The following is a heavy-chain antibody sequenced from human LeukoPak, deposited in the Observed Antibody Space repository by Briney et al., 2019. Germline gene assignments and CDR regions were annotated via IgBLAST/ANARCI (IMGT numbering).Heavy chain of an antibody. V-gene: IGHV1-8*01. CDR1: GYTFTSYD. Sequence: GPVKVSCKASGYTFTSYDINWVRQATGQGLEWMGWMNPNSGNTGYAQKFQGRVTMTRNTSISTAYMELSSLRSEDTAVYYCAIVRGVIIGVLGDFSFDPWGQGTLVTVSS. J-gene: IGHJ5*02. CDR2: MNPNSGNT. CDR3: AIVRGVIIGVLGDFSFDP. D-gene: IGHD3-10*01.